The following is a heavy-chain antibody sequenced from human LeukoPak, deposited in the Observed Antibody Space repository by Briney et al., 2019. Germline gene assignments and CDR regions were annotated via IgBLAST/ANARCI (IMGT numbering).Heavy chain of an antibody. J-gene: IGHJ4*02. CDR1: GFTFSSYA. CDR2: ISGSGGST. D-gene: IGHD3-22*01. CDR3: AKTYYYDSSGMIQYHFDY. V-gene: IGHV3-23*01. Sequence: GGSLRLSCAASGFTFSSYAMSWVRQAPGKGLEWVSAISGSGGSTYYADSVKGRFTISRDNSKNTLYLQMNSLRAEDTAVYYCAKTYYYDSSGMIQYHFDYWGQGTLVTVSS.